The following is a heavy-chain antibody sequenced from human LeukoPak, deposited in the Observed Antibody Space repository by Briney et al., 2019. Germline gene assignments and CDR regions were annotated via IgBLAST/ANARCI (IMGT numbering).Heavy chain of an antibody. CDR3: ASRMRA. J-gene: IGHJ5*02. CDR1: GGSIITNDYW. D-gene: IGHD2/OR15-2a*01. CDR2: INHSGST. V-gene: IGHV4/OR15-8*01. Sequence: PSETLSLTCVVSGGSIITNDYWWGWIRQPPGKGLEWIGEINHSGSTNYNPSLKSRVTISVDTSKNQFSLKLSSVTAADTAVYYCASRMRAWGQGTLVTVSS.